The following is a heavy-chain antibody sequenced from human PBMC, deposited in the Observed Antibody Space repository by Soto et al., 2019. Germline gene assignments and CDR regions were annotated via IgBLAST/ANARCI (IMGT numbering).Heavy chain of an antibody. CDR2: TYYRSKWYN. D-gene: IGHD1-26*01. V-gene: IGHV6-1*01. CDR3: AREGANAFDI. J-gene: IGHJ3*02. Sequence: QVQLQQSGPGLVKPSQTLSLTCAISGDSVSSISAAWNWIRQSPSRGLEWLGRTYYRSKWYNVYAVSVKSRITVNPDTSKNQISLHLNYVTPDDTAVYYCAREGANAFDIWGQGTMVTVSS. CDR1: GDSVSSISAA.